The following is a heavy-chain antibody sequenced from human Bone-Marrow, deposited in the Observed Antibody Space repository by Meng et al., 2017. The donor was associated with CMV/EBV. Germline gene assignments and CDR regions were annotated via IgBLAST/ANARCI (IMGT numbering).Heavy chain of an antibody. D-gene: IGHD4-17*01. V-gene: IGHV4-61*01. CDR3: VRVLDYEDYFNMDV. J-gene: IGHJ6*03. Sequence: SETLSLTCSVSGASVNSGRYYWTWVRQAPGNGLEWLGYIYYTGSTNYNPSLRSRITISADTSKSQFSLNLRSATAADTAMYYCVRVLDYEDYFNMDVWGQGNTVTVSS. CDR2: IYYTGST. CDR1: GASVNSGRYY.